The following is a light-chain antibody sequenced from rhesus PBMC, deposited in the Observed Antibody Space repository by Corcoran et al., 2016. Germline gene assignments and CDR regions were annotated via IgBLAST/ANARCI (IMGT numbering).Light chain of an antibody. V-gene: IGKV1-69*01. CDR2: RAS. CDR3: QQHDNSPPYS. Sequence: DIQMTQSPSSLSASVGDSVTITCRASQGISNWLAWYQQKPGKAPKLLIYRASNLETGVPSRLSGSGSGTDVTLTISRLQPEDIATYYCQQHDNSPPYSFGQGTKVEIK. J-gene: IGKJ2*01. CDR1: QGISNW.